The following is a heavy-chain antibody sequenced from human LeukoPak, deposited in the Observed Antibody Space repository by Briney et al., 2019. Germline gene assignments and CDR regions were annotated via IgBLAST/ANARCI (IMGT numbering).Heavy chain of an antibody. Sequence: GGSLRLSCVASGVTISSSAMNWVRQAPGKGLEWVAAISARSDTSYYLDSVKGRFTISRDNSKNTLYLQMNNLRAEDTAIFYCAKDQGDTVITQLNDMWGHGTMVTVSS. J-gene: IGHJ3*02. D-gene: IGHD4-23*01. V-gene: IGHV3-23*01. CDR2: ISARSDTS. CDR3: AKDQGDTVITQLNDM. CDR1: GVTISSSA.